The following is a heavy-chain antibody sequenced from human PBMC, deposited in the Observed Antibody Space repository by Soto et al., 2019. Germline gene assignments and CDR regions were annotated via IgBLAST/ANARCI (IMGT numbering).Heavy chain of an antibody. D-gene: IGHD1-26*01. CDR2: IYPGDSDT. J-gene: IGHJ4*02. V-gene: IGHV5-51*01. CDR3: ARPQAVVGATTPFFDY. CDR1: GYSFTSYW. Sequence: GESLKISCKGSGYSFTSYWIGWVRQMPGKGLEWMGIIYPGDSDTRYSPSFQGQVTISADKSISTAYLQWSSLKASDTAMYYCARPQAVVGATTPFFDYWGQGTLVPVSS.